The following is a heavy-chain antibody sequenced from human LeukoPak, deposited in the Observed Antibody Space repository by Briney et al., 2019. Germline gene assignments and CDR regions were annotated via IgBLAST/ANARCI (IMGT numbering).Heavy chain of an antibody. CDR3: ARLGGGTTGATDP. CDR2: IWFDGSNE. D-gene: IGHD1-26*01. V-gene: IGHV3-33*01. Sequence: GGSLRLSCTASGFNFSYYAMHWVRQAPGKGLAWVALIWFDGSNEYYEDSVKGRFTISRDNSKDTVFLQMNSLTVDDTAVYFCARLGGGTTGATDPWGQGSLVSVS. J-gene: IGHJ5*02. CDR1: GFNFSYYA.